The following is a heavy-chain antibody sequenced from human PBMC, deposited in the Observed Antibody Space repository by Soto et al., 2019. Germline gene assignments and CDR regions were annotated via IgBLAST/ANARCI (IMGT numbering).Heavy chain of an antibody. Sequence: QVQLVESGGGVVQPGTSLRLSCAASGFTFSSYAMHWVRQAPGKGLEWVAVISYDGSDKYYADSVKGRFTISRDNSKNTLNLQMNSLRADDTAEYYCAKALGELSPESYDYWGQGTLITVSS. V-gene: IGHV3-30*18. CDR3: AKALGELSPESYDY. J-gene: IGHJ4*02. D-gene: IGHD3-16*02. CDR2: ISYDGSDK. CDR1: GFTFSSYA.